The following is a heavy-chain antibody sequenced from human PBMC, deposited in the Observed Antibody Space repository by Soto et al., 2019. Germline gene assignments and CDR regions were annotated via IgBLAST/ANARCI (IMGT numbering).Heavy chain of an antibody. Sequence: GASVKVSCKASGGTFSSYAISWVRQAPGQGLEWMGGIIPIFGTANYAQKFQGRVTITADKSTSTAYMELGSLRSEDTAVYYCARADSSGWYSHYFDYWGQGTLVTVSS. CDR2: IIPIFGTA. V-gene: IGHV1-69*06. CDR3: ARADSSGWYSHYFDY. D-gene: IGHD6-19*01. CDR1: GGTFSSYA. J-gene: IGHJ4*02.